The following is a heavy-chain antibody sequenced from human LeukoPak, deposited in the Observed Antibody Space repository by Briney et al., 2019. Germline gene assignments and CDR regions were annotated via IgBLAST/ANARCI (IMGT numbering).Heavy chain of an antibody. V-gene: IGHV1-2*02. CDR2: MNPNSGGT. CDR1: GYAFTEYY. J-gene: IGHJ4*02. CDR3: ARGGKADPVDY. Sequence: ASVKVSCKTSGYAFTEYYIHWVRQAPGQGLEWMGWMNPNSGGTNYAPKFEGRVSLTRDKSINTAYMELTRLISDDTAVYYCARGGKADPVDYWGQGTLVTVSS. D-gene: IGHD3-16*01.